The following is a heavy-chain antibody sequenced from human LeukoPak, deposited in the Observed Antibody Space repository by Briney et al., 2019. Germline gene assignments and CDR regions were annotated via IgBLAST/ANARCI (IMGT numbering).Heavy chain of an antibody. CDR1: GFTFSSYE. J-gene: IGHJ4*02. V-gene: IGHV3-48*03. D-gene: IGHD5-18*01. CDR2: ISSSGSTI. CDR3: AREDTAMVIPFDY. Sequence: GGSLRLSCAASGFTFSSYEMNWVRQAPGKGLEWVSYISSSGSTIHYADSVKGRFTISRDNAKNSLYLQMNSLRAEDTAVYYCAREDTAMVIPFDYWGQGTLVTVSS.